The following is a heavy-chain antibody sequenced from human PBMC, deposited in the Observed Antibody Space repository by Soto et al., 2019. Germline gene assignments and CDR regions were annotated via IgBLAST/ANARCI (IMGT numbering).Heavy chain of an antibody. CDR3: STMAAAGIAAFDI. CDR2: IKSKTDGGTT. CDR1: GFTFTGHW. J-gene: IGHJ3*02. Sequence: GGSLRLSCAASGFTFTGHWMHWVRQAPGKGLEWVGRIKSKTDGGTTDYAAPVKGRFTISRDDSKNTLYLQMSSLKTEDTAVYYCSTMAAAGIAAFDIWGQGTMVTVSS. V-gene: IGHV3-15*07. D-gene: IGHD6-13*01.